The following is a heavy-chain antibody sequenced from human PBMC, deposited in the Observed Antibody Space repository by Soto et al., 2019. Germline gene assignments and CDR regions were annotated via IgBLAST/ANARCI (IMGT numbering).Heavy chain of an antibody. CDR3: AREWLPGYFDY. CDR1: GGSISSYY. D-gene: IGHD5-12*01. V-gene: IGHV4-59*01. CDR2: IYYSGST. Sequence: SETLSLTCTVSGGSISSYYWSWIRQPPGKGLEWIGYIYYSGSTNYNPSLKSRVTISVDTSKNQFSLKLSSVTAADTAVYYCAREWLPGYFDYWGQGTLVTVSS. J-gene: IGHJ4*02.